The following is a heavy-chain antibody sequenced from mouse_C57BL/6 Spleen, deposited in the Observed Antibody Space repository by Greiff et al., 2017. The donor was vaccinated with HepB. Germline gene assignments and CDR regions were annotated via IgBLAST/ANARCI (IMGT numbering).Heavy chain of an antibody. CDR3: ARRGFYYYEGPFDY. V-gene: IGHV1-78*01. CDR1: GYTFTDHT. D-gene: IGHD1-1*01. Sequence: VMLVESDAELVKPGASVKISCKVSGYTFTDHTIHWMKQRPEQGLEWIGYIYPRDGSTKYNEKFKGKATLTADKSSSTAYMQLNSLTSEDSAVYFCARRGFYYYEGPFDYWGQGTTLTVSS. J-gene: IGHJ2*01. CDR2: IYPRDGST.